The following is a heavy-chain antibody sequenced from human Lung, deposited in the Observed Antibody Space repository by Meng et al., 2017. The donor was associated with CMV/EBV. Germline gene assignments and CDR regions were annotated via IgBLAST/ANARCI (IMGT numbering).Heavy chain of an antibody. CDR2: INSDGLRT. D-gene: IGHD2-2*01. CDR1: GFTFSSHW. Sequence: SCAVSGFTFSSHWMHWVRQAPGGGLVWVAHINSDGLRTNYADSVKGRFTISRDNAKDTLYLQVNGLRAEDTAVYYCARGGCSRTNCLDFGGQGTXVTVSS. V-gene: IGHV3-74*01. J-gene: IGHJ4*02. CDR3: ARGGCSRTNCLDF.